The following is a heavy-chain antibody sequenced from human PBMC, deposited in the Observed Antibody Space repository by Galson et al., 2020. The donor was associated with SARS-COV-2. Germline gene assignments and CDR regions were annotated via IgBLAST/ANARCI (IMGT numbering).Heavy chain of an antibody. CDR2: IGIVHDP. CDR1: GFTFSNYD. V-gene: IGHV3-13*05. J-gene: IGHJ6*02. D-gene: IGHD2-21*02. Sequence: GSLRLSCAASGFTFSNYDMHWVRQVIGKGLEWVSGIGIVHDPYYIDSVKGRFTISRDNAKNSFYLQMNNLRVGDTAVYYCSRDLGGAWSGMDVWGQGTTVTVSS. CDR3: SRDLGGAWSGMDV.